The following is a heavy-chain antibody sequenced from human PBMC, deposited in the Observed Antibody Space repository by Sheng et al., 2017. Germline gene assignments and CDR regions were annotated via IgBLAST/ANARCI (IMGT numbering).Heavy chain of an antibody. CDR1: GFTFSSYG. J-gene: IGHJ6*02. CDR3: AREDIVAVPAAMAHYYYYGMDV. CDR2: IWYDGSNK. V-gene: IGHV3-33*01. D-gene: IGHD2-2*01. Sequence: QVQLVESGGGVVQPGRSLRLSCAASGFTFSSYGMHWVRQAPGKGLEWVAVIWYDGSNKYYADSVKGRFTISRDNSKNTLYLQMNSLRAEDTAVYYCAREDIVAVPAAMAHYYYYGMDVWGQGTTVTVSS.